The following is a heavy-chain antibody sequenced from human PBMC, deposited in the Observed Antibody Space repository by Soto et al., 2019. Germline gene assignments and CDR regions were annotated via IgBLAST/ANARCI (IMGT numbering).Heavy chain of an antibody. Sequence: PGGSLRLSCAASGFTFSSSAMSWVRQAPGKGLEWVSGISNSGDKTYYADSVKGRFTISRDNSKNTLYLQMNSLRAEDKAVYYCAKNVWFGDGSGNHMDVWGKGSTVTVSS. CDR2: ISNSGDKT. V-gene: IGHV3-23*01. CDR3: AKNVWFGDGSGNHMDV. D-gene: IGHD3-10*01. J-gene: IGHJ6*03. CDR1: GFTFSSSA.